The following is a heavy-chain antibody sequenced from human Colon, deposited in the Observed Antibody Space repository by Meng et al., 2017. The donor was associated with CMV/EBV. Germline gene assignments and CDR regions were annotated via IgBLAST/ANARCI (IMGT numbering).Heavy chain of an antibody. CDR3: AKYVVPGRTAGFDY. CDR1: GFTFTNSA. D-gene: IGHD2-21*02. V-gene: IGHV3-23*01. Sequence: ASGFTFTNSAMNWVRQAPGKGLDLVSTIDFSGGATYYADSVKGRFTISRDNSKNTLFLQMNSLTVEDTAVYFCAKYVVPGRTAGFDYWGQGTLVTVSS. CDR2: IDFSGGAT. J-gene: IGHJ4*02.